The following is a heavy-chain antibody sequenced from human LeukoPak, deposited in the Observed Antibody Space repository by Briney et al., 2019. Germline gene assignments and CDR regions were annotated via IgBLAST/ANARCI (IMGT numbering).Heavy chain of an antibody. V-gene: IGHV1-8*01. CDR3: ARDRVAVAGLSYFDY. CDR1: GYTFTSYD. CDR2: MNPNSGNT. J-gene: IGHJ4*02. D-gene: IGHD6-19*01. Sequence: ASVKVSCKASGYTFTSYDINWVRQATGQGLEWMGWMNPNSGNTGYAQKFQGRVTMTRNTSISTAYMELSSLRSEDTAVYFCARDRVAVAGLSYFDYWGQGTLVTVSS.